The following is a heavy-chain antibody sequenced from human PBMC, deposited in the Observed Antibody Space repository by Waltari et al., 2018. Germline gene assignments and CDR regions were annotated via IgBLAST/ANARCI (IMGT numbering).Heavy chain of an antibody. Sequence: QVQLQESGPGLVKPSETLSLTCTVSGGSISSYYWSWIRQPPGKGLEWIGYIDYSGRPNYTPALKRRVTISVDTSKNQFSLRLSSVTAADTAVYYCARVSAAGTDWGQGTLVTVSS. CDR1: GGSISSYY. J-gene: IGHJ4*02. CDR2: IDYSGRP. D-gene: IGHD6-13*01. CDR3: ARVSAAGTD. V-gene: IGHV4-59*01.